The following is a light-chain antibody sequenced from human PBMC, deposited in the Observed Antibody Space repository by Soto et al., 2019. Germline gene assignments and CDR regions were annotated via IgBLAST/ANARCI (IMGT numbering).Light chain of an antibody. CDR1: QTISSW. CDR3: QHYNSYSEA. V-gene: IGKV1-5*03. J-gene: IGKJ1*01. CDR2: KAS. Sequence: DLQSVESASSVAVGVGRSVNITCRASQTISSWLAWYQQKPGKAPKLLIYKASTLKSGVPSRFSSSGSGTEFTLTISSLQPGDFATYYCQHYNSYSEAFGQGTKVDIK.